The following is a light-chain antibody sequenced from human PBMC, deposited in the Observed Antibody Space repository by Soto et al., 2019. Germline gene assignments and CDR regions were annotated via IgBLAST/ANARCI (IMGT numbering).Light chain of an antibody. V-gene: IGKV3-15*01. CDR2: DAS. J-gene: IGKJ1*01. CDR1: QSVYSN. CDR3: QQYHNWPWT. Sequence: EIVMTQSPATLSVSPGERATLSCRASQSVYSNLAWYKQKPGQAPRLLIFDASTEAAGISARFSGSGSGTEFTLTISSLQSEDFAVYYCQQYHNWPWTFGQGTKVEIK.